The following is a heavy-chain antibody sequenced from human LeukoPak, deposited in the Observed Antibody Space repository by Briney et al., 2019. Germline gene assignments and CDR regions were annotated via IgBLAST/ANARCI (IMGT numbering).Heavy chain of an antibody. CDR2: ISAYNGNT. Sequence: ASVKVSCKASGYTFTSYGISWVRQAPGQGLEWMGWISAYNGNTNYAQKLQGRVTMTTDTSTSTAYMELRSLRSDDTAVYYCAREGYCSGGSCYSGALYYYYGMDVWGQGTTVTVSS. CDR1: GYTFTSYG. D-gene: IGHD2-15*01. J-gene: IGHJ6*02. V-gene: IGHV1-18*01. CDR3: AREGYCSGGSCYSGALYYYYGMDV.